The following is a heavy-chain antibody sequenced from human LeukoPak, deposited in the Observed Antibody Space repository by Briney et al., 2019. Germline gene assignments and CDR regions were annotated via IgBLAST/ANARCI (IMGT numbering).Heavy chain of an antibody. CDR3: ARGGDSSGYYYGGCDY. J-gene: IGHJ4*02. D-gene: IGHD3-22*01. CDR2: IYTSGST. CDR1: GDSISTSNSY. V-gene: IGHV4-39*07. Sequence: SETLSLTCTVSGDSISTSNSYWGWIRQPPGKGLEWIGRIYTSGSTNYNPSLKSRVTISVDTSKNQFSLKLSSVTAADTAVYYCARGGDSSGYYYGGCDYWGQGTLVTVSS.